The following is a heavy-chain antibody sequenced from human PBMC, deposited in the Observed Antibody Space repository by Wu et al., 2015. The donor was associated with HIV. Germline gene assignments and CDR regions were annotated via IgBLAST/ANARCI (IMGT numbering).Heavy chain of an antibody. CDR3: ARVGYDFWSGYSRDAFDI. CDR2: INPNSGGT. CDR1: GYTFTGYY. D-gene: IGHD3-3*01. Sequence: QVQLVQSGAEVKKPGASVKVSCKASGYTFTGYYMHWVRQAPGQGLEWMGWINPNSGGTNYAQKFQGRVTMTRDTSISTAYMELSRLRSDDTAVYYCARVGYDFWSGYSRDAFDIWGQGTMVTVSS. V-gene: IGHV1-2*02. J-gene: IGHJ3*02.